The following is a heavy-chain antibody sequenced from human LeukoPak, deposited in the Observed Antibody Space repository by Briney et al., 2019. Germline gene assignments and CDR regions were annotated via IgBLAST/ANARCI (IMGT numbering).Heavy chain of an antibody. CDR3: ARTGGYCSGGSCYGEYFQH. CDR1: GGSFSGYY. J-gene: IGHJ1*01. V-gene: IGHV4-34*01. D-gene: IGHD2-15*01. Sequence: SETLSLTCAVYGGSFSGYYWSRIRQPPGKGLEWIGEINHSGSTNYNPSLKSQVTISVDTSKNQFSLKLSSVTAADTAVYYCARTGGYCSGGSCYGEYFQHWGQGTLVTVSS. CDR2: INHSGST.